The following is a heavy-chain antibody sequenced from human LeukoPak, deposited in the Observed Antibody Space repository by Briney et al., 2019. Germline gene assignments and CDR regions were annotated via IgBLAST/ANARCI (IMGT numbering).Heavy chain of an antibody. CDR3: ATRLSSGWYEDGQYYFDY. CDR1: GYTLTELS. D-gene: IGHD6-19*01. J-gene: IGHJ4*02. Sequence: ASVKVSCKVSGYTLTELSMHWVRQAPGKGLEWMGGFDPEDGETIYAQKFQGRVTMTEDTSTDTAYMELSSLRSEDTAVYYCATRLSSGWYEDGQYYFDYWGQGTLDTVSS. V-gene: IGHV1-24*01. CDR2: FDPEDGET.